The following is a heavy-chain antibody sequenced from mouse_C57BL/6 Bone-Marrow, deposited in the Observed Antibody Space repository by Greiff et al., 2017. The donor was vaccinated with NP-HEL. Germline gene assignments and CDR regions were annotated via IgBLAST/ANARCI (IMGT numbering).Heavy chain of an antibody. D-gene: IGHD3-2*02. J-gene: IGHJ4*01. CDR2: IYPGSGST. CDR3: ARRQLRLDYYAMDY. V-gene: IGHV1-55*01. Sequence: QVQLQQSGAELVKPGASVKMSCKASGYTFTSYWITWVKQRPGQGLEWIGDIYPGSGSTNYNEKFKSKATLTVDTSSSTAYMQLSSLTSEDSAVYYCARRQLRLDYYAMDYWGQGTSVTVSS. CDR1: GYTFTSYW.